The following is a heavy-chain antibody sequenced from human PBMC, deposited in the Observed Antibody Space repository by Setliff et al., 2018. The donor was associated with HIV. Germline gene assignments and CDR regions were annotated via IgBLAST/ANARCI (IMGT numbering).Heavy chain of an antibody. CDR3: SGHFWSNYFLVYYYMDV. D-gene: IGHD3-3*02. CDR1: GFTFSDAW. Sequence: GGSLRLSCATSGFTFSDAWISWVRQGPGKGLEWIGRIKSKTDGGTTDHAAPVKGRFTISRDDSKSTLDLQMNGLKTEDTAVYFCSGHFWSNYFLVYYYMDVWGKGTTVTVSS. CDR2: IKSKTDGGTT. J-gene: IGHJ6*03. V-gene: IGHV3-15*01.